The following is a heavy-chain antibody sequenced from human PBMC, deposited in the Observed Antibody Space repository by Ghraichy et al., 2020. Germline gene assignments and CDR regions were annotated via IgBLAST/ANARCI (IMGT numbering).Heavy chain of an antibody. Sequence: SETLSLTCTVSGGSISSGSYYWSWIRQPAGKGLEWIGRIYTSGSTNYNPSLKSRVTISVDTSKNQFSLKLSSVTAADTAVYYCATGYSGYDRFVDYWGQGTLVTVSS. D-gene: IGHD5-12*01. CDR3: ATGYSGYDRFVDY. CDR2: IYTSGST. CDR1: GGSISSGSYY. V-gene: IGHV4-61*02. J-gene: IGHJ4*02.